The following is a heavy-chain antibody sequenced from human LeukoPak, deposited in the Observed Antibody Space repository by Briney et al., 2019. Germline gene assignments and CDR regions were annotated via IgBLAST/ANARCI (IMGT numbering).Heavy chain of an antibody. Sequence: ASVKVSCKTSGYTFTAYYMYWVRQAPGQGLEWMGWINPNTGGTNYAQKFQGRVTMTRDTSINTAYMDLNRLKSDDTAVYYCARDDSFQFDNWGQGTLVTVSS. CDR1: GYTFTAYY. CDR3: ARDDSFQFDN. V-gene: IGHV1-2*02. D-gene: IGHD5-18*01. J-gene: IGHJ4*02. CDR2: INPNTGGT.